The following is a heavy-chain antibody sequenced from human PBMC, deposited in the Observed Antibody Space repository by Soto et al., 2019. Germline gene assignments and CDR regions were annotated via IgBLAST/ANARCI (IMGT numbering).Heavy chain of an antibody. Sequence: QVQLVQSGAEVKKPGASVKVSCKASGFTFTSHAIQWVRQAPGQRLEWMGWINAGNGNAKYSQRFQGRVTIVRDTSARTAYMELSSLRSDDMALYYCARSSFYGSGSWDHYGLDVWGQGTTVTVSS. CDR3: ARSSFYGSGSWDHYGLDV. D-gene: IGHD3-10*01. CDR2: INAGNGNA. CDR1: GFTFTSHA. J-gene: IGHJ6*02. V-gene: IGHV1-3*01.